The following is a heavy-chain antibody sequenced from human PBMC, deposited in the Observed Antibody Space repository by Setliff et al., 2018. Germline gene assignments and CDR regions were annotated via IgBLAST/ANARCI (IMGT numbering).Heavy chain of an antibody. CDR3: ARDPLTTNRRRAFDI. J-gene: IGHJ3*02. CDR1: GGSISSGGYY. D-gene: IGHD4-17*01. V-gene: IGHV4-31*03. Sequence: PSETLSLTCTVSGGSISSGGYYWSWIRQHPGKGLEWIGYIYYSGSTYYNPPLKSRVTISVDTSKNQFSLKLSSVTAADTAVYYCARDPLTTNRRRAFDIWGQGTMVTVSS. CDR2: IYYSGST.